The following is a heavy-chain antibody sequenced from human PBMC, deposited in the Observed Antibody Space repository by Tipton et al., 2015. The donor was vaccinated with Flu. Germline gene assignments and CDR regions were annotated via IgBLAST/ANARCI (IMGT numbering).Heavy chain of an antibody. CDR2: IKRDGST. V-gene: IGHV4-34*01. J-gene: IGHJ4*02. D-gene: IGHD3-16*01. CDR3: ARGRVYVY. CDR1: GGSFDNFY. Sequence: TLSLTCAVYGGSFDNFYWSWIRQTPGKGLEWVGEIKRDGSTTYNPSLKSRVTISIDTSKKQFSLKVTSVTAADTAVYYCARGRVYVYWGQGTLVTVSS.